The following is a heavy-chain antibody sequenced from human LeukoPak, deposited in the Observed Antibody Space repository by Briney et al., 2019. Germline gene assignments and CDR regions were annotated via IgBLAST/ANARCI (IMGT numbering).Heavy chain of an antibody. J-gene: IGHJ3*02. CDR2: IYYSGST. CDR3: ARPMGYCSSTSCHPHAFDI. Sequence: SETLSLTCTVSGGSISSSSYYWGWIRQPPGKGLEWIGSIYYSGSTYYNPSLKSRVTKSVDTSKNQFSLKLSSVTAADTAVYYCARPMGYCSSTSCHPHAFDIWGQGTMVTVSS. V-gene: IGHV4-39*01. CDR1: GGSISSSSYY. D-gene: IGHD2-2*01.